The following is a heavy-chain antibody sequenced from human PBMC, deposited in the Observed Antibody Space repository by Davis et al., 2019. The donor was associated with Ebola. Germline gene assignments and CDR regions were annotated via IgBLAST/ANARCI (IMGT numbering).Heavy chain of an antibody. D-gene: IGHD3-9*01. Sequence: SSVKVSCKTSGGSFSSPPISWVRQAPRQGLEWMGGIIPIFDTPHYAQKFQGRITITADASTSTAYMELSSLRSEDTATYFCARDFDGGNYYFDYWGPGTPVTVSS. J-gene: IGHJ4*02. CDR2: IIPIFDTP. CDR1: GGSFSSPP. V-gene: IGHV1-69*13. CDR3: ARDFDGGNYYFDY.